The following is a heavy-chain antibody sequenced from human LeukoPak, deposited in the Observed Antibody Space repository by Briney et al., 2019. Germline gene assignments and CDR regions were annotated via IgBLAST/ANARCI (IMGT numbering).Heavy chain of an antibody. CDR3: ARDWGRRYSSGWYGDFDY. Sequence: GGSLRLSCAASGFTFSSYAMHWVRQAPGKGLEWVAVISYDGSNKYYADSVKGRFTISRDNSKNTLYLQMNSLRPEDTAVYYCARDWGRRYSSGWYGDFDYWGQGTLVTVSS. D-gene: IGHD6-19*01. V-gene: IGHV3-30-3*01. CDR1: GFTFSSYA. CDR2: ISYDGSNK. J-gene: IGHJ4*02.